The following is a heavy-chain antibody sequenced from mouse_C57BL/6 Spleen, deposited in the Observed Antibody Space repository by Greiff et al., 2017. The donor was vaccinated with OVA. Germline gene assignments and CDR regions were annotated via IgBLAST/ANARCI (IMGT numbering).Heavy chain of an antibody. CDR3: ARDSSGYGFAY. Sequence: QVQLQQSGAELARPGASVKLSCKASGYTFTSYGISWVKQRTGQGLEWIGEIYPRSGNTYYNEKSKGKATLTADKSSSTAYMELRSLTSEDSAVYFCARDSSGYGFAYWGQGTLVTVSA. V-gene: IGHV1-81*01. D-gene: IGHD3-2*02. J-gene: IGHJ3*01. CDR1: GYTFTSYG. CDR2: IYPRSGNT.